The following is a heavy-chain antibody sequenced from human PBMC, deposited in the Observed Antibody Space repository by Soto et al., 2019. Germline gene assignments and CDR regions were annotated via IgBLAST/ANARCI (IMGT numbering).Heavy chain of an antibody. CDR2: IYTSGST. CDR1: GGSISSYY. J-gene: IGHJ3*02. D-gene: IGHD5-18*01. CDR3: ARDAKAMVIGNAFDI. V-gene: IGHV4-4*07. Sequence: QVQLQESGPGLVKPSETLSLTCTVSGGSISSYYWSWIRRPAGKGLEWIGHIYTSGSTNYNPSLKSRVTMSVDTSKNQFSLKLSSVTAADTAVYYCARDAKAMVIGNAFDIWGQGTMVTVSS.